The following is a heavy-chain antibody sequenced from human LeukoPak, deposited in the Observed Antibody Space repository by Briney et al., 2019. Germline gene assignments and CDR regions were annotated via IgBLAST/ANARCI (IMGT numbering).Heavy chain of an antibody. Sequence: PSETLSLTCADYGGSFSGYYWSWIRQPPGKGLEWIGEINHSGSTNYNPSLKSRVTISVDTSKNQFSLKLSSVTAADTAVYYCARDKGPYYYGMDVWGQGTTVTVSS. CDR1: GGSFSGYY. V-gene: IGHV4-34*01. J-gene: IGHJ6*02. CDR3: ARDKGPYYYGMDV. CDR2: INHSGST.